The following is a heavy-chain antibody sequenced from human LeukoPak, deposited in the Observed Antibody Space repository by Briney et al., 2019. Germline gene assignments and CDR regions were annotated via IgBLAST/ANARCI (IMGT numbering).Heavy chain of an antibody. CDR2: ISAYNGNT. J-gene: IGHJ3*02. Sequence: ALVKVSCKASGYTFTSYGISWVRQAPGQGLEWMGWISAYNGNTNYAQKLQGRVTMTTDTSTSTAYMELRSLRSDDTAVYYCAGHLTTLDSYAFDIWGQGTMVTVSS. CDR3: AGHLTTLDSYAFDI. D-gene: IGHD4-11*01. V-gene: IGHV1-18*01. CDR1: GYTFTSYG.